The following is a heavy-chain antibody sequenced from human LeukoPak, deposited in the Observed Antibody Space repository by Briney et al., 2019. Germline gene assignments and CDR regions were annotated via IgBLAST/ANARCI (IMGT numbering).Heavy chain of an antibody. CDR3: ARDPNPGAFDI. CDR2: IYYSGST. V-gene: IGHV4-59*12. CDR1: GGSISSYY. Sequence: PSETLSLTCTVSGGSISSYYWSWIRQPPGKGLEWIGYIYYSGSTNYNPSLKSRVTISVDTSKNQFSLKLSSVTAADTAVYYCARDPNPGAFDIWGQGTMVTVSS. J-gene: IGHJ3*02.